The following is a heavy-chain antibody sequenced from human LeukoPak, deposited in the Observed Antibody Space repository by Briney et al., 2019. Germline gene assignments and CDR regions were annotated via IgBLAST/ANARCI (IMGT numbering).Heavy chain of an antibody. D-gene: IGHD3-10*01. V-gene: IGHV5-51*01. J-gene: IGHJ4*02. CDR3: ARQGGSGVSLDY. CDR2: INPGDSDT. Sequence: GESLKISCKGSGYTFTTSWIGWVRQRPGKGLEWMVIINPGDSDTRYSPSFQGQVTISADKSISTAYLQWSSLEASDTAMYYCARQGGSGVSLDYWGQGTLVTVSS. CDR1: GYTFTTSW.